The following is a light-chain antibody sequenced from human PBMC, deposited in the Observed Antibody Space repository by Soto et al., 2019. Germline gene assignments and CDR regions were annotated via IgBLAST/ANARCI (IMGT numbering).Light chain of an antibody. J-gene: IGKJ4*01. CDR3: QQYYNTPLT. V-gene: IGKV4-1*01. Sequence: DIVMTQSPDSLSVSLGERVTINFNSSQIVLYSSNNRNYLAWFQQKPGQPPKLLIYWASTRESGVPDRFSGSGSGTDFTLTISGLQAEDVAVYYCQQYYNTPLTFGGGTKVDIK. CDR2: WAS. CDR1: QIVLYSSNNRNY.